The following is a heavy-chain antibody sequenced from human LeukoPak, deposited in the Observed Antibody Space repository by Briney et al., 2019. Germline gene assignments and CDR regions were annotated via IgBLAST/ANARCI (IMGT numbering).Heavy chain of an antibody. J-gene: IGHJ6*03. CDR3: ARESDPYYYYYYMDV. CDR2: IYYSGST. Sequence: SETLSLTCTVSSGSISSSSYYWGWIRQPPGKGLEWIGSIYYSGSTYYNPSLKSRVTISVDTSKNQFSLKLSSVTAADTAVYYCARESDPYYYYYYMDVWGKGTTVTVSS. V-gene: IGHV4-39*07. CDR1: SGSISSSSYY.